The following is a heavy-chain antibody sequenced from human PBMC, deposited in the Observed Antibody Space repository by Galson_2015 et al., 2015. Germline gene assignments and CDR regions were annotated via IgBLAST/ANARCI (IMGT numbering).Heavy chain of an antibody. CDR1: GGSISGYY. CDR2: IHSSGDT. CDR3: AKYISNGLDS. D-gene: IGHD1-1*01. J-gene: IGHJ4*02. Sequence: ETLSLTCIVSGGSISGYYWSWIRQLPGRGLEWIAYIHSSGDTSYNPSLKSRVTVSLDTSKNQFSLNLKSVTAADTAVYYCAKYISNGLDSWGQGTLVTVSS. V-gene: IGHV4-59*01.